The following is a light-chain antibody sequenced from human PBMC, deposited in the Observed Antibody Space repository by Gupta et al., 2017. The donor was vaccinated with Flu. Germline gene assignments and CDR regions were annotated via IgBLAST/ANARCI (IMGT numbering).Light chain of an antibody. CDR1: SSNIGSND. J-gene: IGLJ2*01. CDR2: YDD. V-gene: IGLV1-36*01. Sequence: QSVLTQPPSVSEAPRQRVTISCSGSSSNIGSNDVNWYQQLPGKAPKLLIYYDDLLPSGVSDRFSGSKSGTSASLAINGLQSEDEADYYCAAWDDSLNGPVFGGGTKLTVL. CDR3: AAWDDSLNGPV.